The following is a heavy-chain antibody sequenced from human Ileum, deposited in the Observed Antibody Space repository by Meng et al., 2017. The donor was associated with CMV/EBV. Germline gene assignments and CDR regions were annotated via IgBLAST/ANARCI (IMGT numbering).Heavy chain of an antibody. CDR1: GFTFSSYS. D-gene: IGHD3-22*01. CDR2: ISSSSYI. V-gene: IGHV3-21*01. Sequence: GESLKISCAASGFTFSSYSMNWVRQAPGKGLEWVSSISSSSYIYYADSVKGRFTISRDNAKNSLYLQMNSLRAEDTAVYYCARVYGSYYYDSSGYYYPPDYWGQGTLVTVSS. J-gene: IGHJ4*02. CDR3: ARVYGSYYYDSSGYYYPPDY.